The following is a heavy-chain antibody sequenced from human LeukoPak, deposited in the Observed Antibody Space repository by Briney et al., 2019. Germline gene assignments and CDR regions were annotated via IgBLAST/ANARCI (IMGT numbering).Heavy chain of an antibody. CDR2: ISGSGGST. D-gene: IGHD2-2*01. J-gene: IGHJ5*02. CDR1: GFTFSSYA. V-gene: IGHV3-23*01. CDR3: AKDRCSSTSRYSDSNRFDP. Sequence: GGSLRLSCAASGFTFSSYAMSWVRQAPGKGLEWVSAISGSGGSTYYADSVKGRFTISRDNSKNTLYLQMNSLRAEDTAVYYCAKDRCSSTSRYSDSNRFDPWGQGTLVTVSS.